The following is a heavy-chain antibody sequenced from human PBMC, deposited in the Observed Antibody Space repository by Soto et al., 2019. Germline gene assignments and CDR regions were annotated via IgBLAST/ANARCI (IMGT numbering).Heavy chain of an antibody. D-gene: IGHD3-22*01. V-gene: IGHV4-59*01. CDR2: IYYSGST. CDR1: GGSISSYY. CDR3: ARVARNVDSSGYYYHYYYYGMDG. J-gene: IGHJ6*02. Sequence: QVQLQESGPGLVKPSETLSLTCTVSGGSISSYYWSWIRLPPGKGLEWIGSIYYSGSTNYNPSLTSRVTIAVDTSKNQFSLKLGSVTAADTAVYYCARVARNVDSSGYYYHYYYYGMDGWGQGTTVTVSS.